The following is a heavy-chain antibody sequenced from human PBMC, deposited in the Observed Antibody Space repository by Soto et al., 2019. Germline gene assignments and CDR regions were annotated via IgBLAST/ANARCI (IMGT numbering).Heavy chain of an antibody. J-gene: IGHJ4*02. Sequence: QVQLVQSGAEVRKPGASVRLSCKASGYTLTRFYLHWVRQAPGKGLEWMGIINTRGGTTAYAQKFRGRLTVTRDTSTSTVYMELSNLRSEDTAIYSCARGPDDSDVPRWDYWGQGTRVTVSS. D-gene: IGHD4-17*01. CDR3: ARGPDDSDVPRWDY. CDR1: GYTLTRFY. V-gene: IGHV1-46*01. CDR2: INTRGGTT.